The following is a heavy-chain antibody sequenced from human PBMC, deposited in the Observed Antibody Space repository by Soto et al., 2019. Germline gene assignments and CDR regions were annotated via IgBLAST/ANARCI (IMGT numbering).Heavy chain of an antibody. D-gene: IGHD2-15*01. CDR3: ASATVVAATFVF. CDR1: GFAFRSYN. V-gene: IGHV3-21*01. J-gene: IGHJ4*02. Sequence: GGSLRLSCAASGFAFRSYNMNWVRQAPGKGLEWVASISSGSSNIYYADSVKGRFTISRDNAKNSLFLQMDSLRAEDSAVYYCASATVVAATFVFWCQGTLVTVSS. CDR2: ISSGSSNI.